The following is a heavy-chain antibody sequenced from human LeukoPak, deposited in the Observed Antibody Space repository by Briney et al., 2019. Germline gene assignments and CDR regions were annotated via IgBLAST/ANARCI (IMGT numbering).Heavy chain of an antibody. J-gene: IGHJ4*02. CDR3: AREGVGDSSGLDY. CDR2: INAGNGNT. Sequence: ASVKVSCKASGYTFTSYAMHWVRQAPGQRLEWKGWINAGNGNTKYSQKFQGRVTITRDTPASTAYMELSSLRSEDTAVYYCAREGVGDSSGLDYWGQGTLVTVSS. CDR1: GYTFTSYA. V-gene: IGHV1-3*01. D-gene: IGHD3-22*01.